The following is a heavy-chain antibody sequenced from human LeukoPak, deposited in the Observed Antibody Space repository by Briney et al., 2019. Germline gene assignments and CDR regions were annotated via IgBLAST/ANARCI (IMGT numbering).Heavy chain of an antibody. V-gene: IGHV4-39*01. CDR2: IYYSGST. D-gene: IGHD3-3*01. Sequence: PSETLSLTCTVSGGSISSSSYYWGWIRQPPGKGLEWIGSIYYSGSTYYNPSLKSRVTISVDTSKNQFSLKLSSVTAADTAVYYCANFRPSGYLTDYWGQGTLVTVSS. J-gene: IGHJ4*02. CDR3: ANFRPSGYLTDY. CDR1: GGSISSSSYY.